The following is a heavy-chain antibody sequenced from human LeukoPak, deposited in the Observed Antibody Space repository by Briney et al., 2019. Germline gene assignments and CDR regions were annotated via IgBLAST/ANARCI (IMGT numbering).Heavy chain of an antibody. Sequence: SVKVSCKASGGTFSSYAISWVRQAPGQGLEWMGRIIPILGIANYAQKFQGRVTITADKSTSTAYMELSSLRSEDTAVYYCARDSSTQLGWFDPWGQGTLVTVS. CDR2: IIPILGIA. CDR3: ARDSSTQLGWFDP. J-gene: IGHJ5*02. CDR1: GGTFSSYA. D-gene: IGHD2-2*01. V-gene: IGHV1-69*04.